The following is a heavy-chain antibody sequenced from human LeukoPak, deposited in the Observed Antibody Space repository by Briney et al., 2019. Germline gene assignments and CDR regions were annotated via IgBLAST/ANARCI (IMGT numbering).Heavy chain of an antibody. CDR2: IKQDGSET. V-gene: IGHV3-7*03. CDR1: GFSFSGYW. CDR3: AREEVKSFDN. J-gene: IGHJ4*02. Sequence: GGSLRLSCAASGFSFSGYWMTWVRQAPGRGLEWVANIKQDGSETSYVTSVRGRFTISRDNAKNSLYLQMNNLRVEDTAVYFCAREEVKSFDNWGQRTLVTVSS.